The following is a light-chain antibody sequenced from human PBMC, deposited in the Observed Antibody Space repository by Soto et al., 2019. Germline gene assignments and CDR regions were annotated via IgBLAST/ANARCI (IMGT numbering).Light chain of an antibody. J-gene: IGLJ1*01. CDR3: CSYASSTTFV. V-gene: IGLV2-23*02. CDR2: EVI. CDR1: SSDVGRFNF. Sequence: QSVLTQPASVSGSPGQSITISCTGSSSDVGRFNFVSWYQQHPGKAPKLLIYEVIKRPSGVSSRFSASKSGNTASLTISGLQAEDEADYYCCSYASSTTFVFGTGTKVTVL.